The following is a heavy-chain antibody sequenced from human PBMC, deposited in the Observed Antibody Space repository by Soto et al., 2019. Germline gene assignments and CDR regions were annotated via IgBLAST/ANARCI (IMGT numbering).Heavy chain of an antibody. V-gene: IGHV3-53*01. D-gene: IGHD5-18*01. Sequence: EVQLVESGGGLIQRGESLRLSCAASGFTVSSNYMSWVRQAPGKGLEWVSVIYSGGTSYYADSVKGRFTISRDNSKNTLYLQMNSLRAEDTAVHYCAYSESGYSYGLRIWGQGTLVTVSS. CDR2: IYSGGTS. J-gene: IGHJ4*02. CDR3: AYSESGYSYGLRI. CDR1: GFTVSSNY.